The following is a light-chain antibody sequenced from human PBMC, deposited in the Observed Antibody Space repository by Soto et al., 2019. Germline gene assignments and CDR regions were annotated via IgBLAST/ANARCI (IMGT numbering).Light chain of an antibody. Sequence: EIVMTQSPATLSVSPGERATLSCRASQSVNNNLAWYQQKPGQVPRLLIYGASTRATGVPARFSGGGSGTEFSLTISRLQSEDFAVYYCQQYNPWVTFGGGTKVEIK. CDR1: QSVNNN. J-gene: IGKJ4*01. V-gene: IGKV3-15*01. CDR2: GAS. CDR3: QQYNPWVT.